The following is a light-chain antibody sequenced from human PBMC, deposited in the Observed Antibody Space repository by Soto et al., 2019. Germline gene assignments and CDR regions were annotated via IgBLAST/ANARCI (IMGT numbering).Light chain of an antibody. J-gene: IGKJ1*01. CDR3: KQALQTRT. Sequence: DIVMTQSPLSLPVTPGEPASISCRSSQSLLHSNGYNYLDWYLQPPGQSPQLLIYLGSNRAAGVPDRISGGGSATDFTLKIRRVDAEDVGVYYCKQALQTRTFGQGTKVDIK. CDR2: LGS. CDR1: QSLLHSNGYNY. V-gene: IGKV2-28*01.